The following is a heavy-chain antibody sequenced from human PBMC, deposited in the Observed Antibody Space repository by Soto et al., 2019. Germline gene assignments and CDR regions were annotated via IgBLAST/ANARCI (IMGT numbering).Heavy chain of an antibody. CDR3: ARVAGIAAAGTGFDY. CDR2: INHSGST. Sequence: SEALSLTCAVYGGSFSGYYWSWIRQPPGKGLEWIGEINHSGSTNYNPSLKSRVTISVDTSKNQFSLKLSSVTAADTAVYYCARVAGIAAAGTGFDYWGQGTLVTVSS. J-gene: IGHJ4*02. D-gene: IGHD6-13*01. CDR1: GGSFSGYY. V-gene: IGHV4-34*01.